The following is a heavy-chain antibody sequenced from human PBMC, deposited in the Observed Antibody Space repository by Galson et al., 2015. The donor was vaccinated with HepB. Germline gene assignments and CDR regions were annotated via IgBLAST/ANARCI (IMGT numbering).Heavy chain of an antibody. J-gene: IGHJ4*02. V-gene: IGHV4-39*01. CDR2: IYYTGST. CDR3: ARHETSLGVVSTWAFGY. D-gene: IGHD2-2*01. CDR1: GGSIQSSSYY. Sequence: SETLSLTCTVSGGSIQSSSYYWGWIRQPPGKGLEWIGTIYYTGSTYYSPSLKSRVTISIEASKTQFSLKLSSLTAADTAVYYCARHETSLGVVSTWAFGYWGQGTLVTVSS.